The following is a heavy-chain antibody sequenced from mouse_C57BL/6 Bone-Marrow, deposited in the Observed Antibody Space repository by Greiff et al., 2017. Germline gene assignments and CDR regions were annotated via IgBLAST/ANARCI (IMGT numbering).Heavy chain of an antibody. CDR3: VRSDSNVAWFAY. CDR2: IFPGSGST. CDR1: GYTFTSHW. V-gene: IGHV1-56*01. D-gene: IGHD2-5*01. Sequence: VQLQQSGPELVRPGASVKISCKAPGYTFTSHWMQWVRQRPGQGLEWIGEIFPGSGSTYYNEKFKGKATLTVDTSSSTAYMQLSSLTSEDSAVYFCVRSDSNVAWFAYWGQGNLVTVSA. J-gene: IGHJ3*01.